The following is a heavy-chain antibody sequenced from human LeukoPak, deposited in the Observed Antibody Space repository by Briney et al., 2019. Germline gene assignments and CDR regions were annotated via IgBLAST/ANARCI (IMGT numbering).Heavy chain of an antibody. CDR3: AKAEYSSSSGDY. CDR1: GFTFSSYG. D-gene: IGHD6-6*01. J-gene: IGHJ4*02. CDR2: MSYDGSNK. Sequence: GGSLRLSCAASGFTFSSYGMHWVRQAPGKGLEWVAVMSYDGSNKYYADSVKGRFTISRDNSKNTLYLQMNSLRAEDTAVYYCAKAEYSSSSGDYWGQGTLVTVSS. V-gene: IGHV3-30*18.